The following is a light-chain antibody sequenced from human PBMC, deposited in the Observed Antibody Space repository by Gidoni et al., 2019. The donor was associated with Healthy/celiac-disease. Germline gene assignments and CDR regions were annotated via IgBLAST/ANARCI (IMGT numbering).Light chain of an antibody. J-gene: IGKJ4*01. CDR1: QSVSSY. Sequence: PGERATLSCRASQSVSSYLAWYQQKPGQAPRLLIYDASNRATGIPARFSGSGSGTDFTLTISSLEPEDFAVYYCQQRSNWLTFGGGTKVEIK. CDR2: DAS. CDR3: QQRSNWLT. V-gene: IGKV3-11*01.